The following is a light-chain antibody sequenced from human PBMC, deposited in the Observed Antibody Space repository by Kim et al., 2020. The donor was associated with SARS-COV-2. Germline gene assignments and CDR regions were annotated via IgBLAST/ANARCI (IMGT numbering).Light chain of an antibody. J-gene: IGKJ2*01. Sequence: IVLTQSPGTLSLSPGERATLSCRASQSVGSTDLAWYQQKPGQSPRLLIYGGSRRATGIPDRFSGSGSGTDFTLTISRLEPEDFAVYYCQQHGSSPPYTFGQGTKLEIK. CDR2: GGS. V-gene: IGKV3-20*01. CDR1: QSVGSTD. CDR3: QQHGSSPPYT.